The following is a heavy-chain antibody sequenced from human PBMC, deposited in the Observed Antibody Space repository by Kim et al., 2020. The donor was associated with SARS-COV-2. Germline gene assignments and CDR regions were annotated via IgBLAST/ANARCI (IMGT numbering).Heavy chain of an antibody. CDR3: AADSSGYTDAFDI. V-gene: IGHV1-58*01. J-gene: IGHJ3*02. D-gene: IGHD3-22*01. Sequence: NYAQKFQERVTITREMSTSTAYMELSSLRSEDTAVYYCAADSSGYTDAFDIWGQGTMVTVSS.